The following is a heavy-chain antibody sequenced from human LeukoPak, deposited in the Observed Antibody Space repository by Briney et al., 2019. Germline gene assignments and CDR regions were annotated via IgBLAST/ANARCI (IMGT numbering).Heavy chain of an antibody. CDR3: ARLSGDSPIFDY. V-gene: IGHV4-59*08. CDR1: GGSISSYY. D-gene: IGHD2-21*02. Sequence: SETLSLTCTVSGGSISSYYWSGIRQPPGKGLEWIGYIYYSGSTNYNPSLKSRVTISVDTSKNQFSLKLSSVTAADTAVYYCARLSGDSPIFDYWGQGTLVTVSS. J-gene: IGHJ4*02. CDR2: IYYSGST.